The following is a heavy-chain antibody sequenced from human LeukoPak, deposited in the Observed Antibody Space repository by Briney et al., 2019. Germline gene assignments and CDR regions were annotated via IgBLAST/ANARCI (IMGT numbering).Heavy chain of an antibody. V-gene: IGHV1-18*04. CDR2: ISAYNGNT. CDR3: ASDSGYSYGNAFDI. D-gene: IGHD5-18*01. CDR1: GYTFTGYY. Sequence: GASVKVSCKASGYTFTGYYMHWVRQAPGQGLEWMGWISAYNGNTNYAQKLQGRVTMTTDTSTSTAYMELRSLRSDDTAVYYCASDSGYSYGNAFDIWGQGTMVTVSS. J-gene: IGHJ3*02.